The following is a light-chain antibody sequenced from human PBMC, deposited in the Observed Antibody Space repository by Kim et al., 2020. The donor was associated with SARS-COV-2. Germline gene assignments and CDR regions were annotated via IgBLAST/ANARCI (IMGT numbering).Light chain of an antibody. J-gene: IGLJ7*01. CDR2: EVS. V-gene: IGLV2-8*01. CDR3: SSYAGSNNWV. CDR1: SIDVGGYNY. Sequence: GRSVTISCTGTSIDVGGYNYVSWYQQHPGKAPKLMIYEVSKRPSGVPDRFSGSKSGNTASLTVSGLQAEDEADYYCSSYAGSNNWVFGGGTQLTVL.